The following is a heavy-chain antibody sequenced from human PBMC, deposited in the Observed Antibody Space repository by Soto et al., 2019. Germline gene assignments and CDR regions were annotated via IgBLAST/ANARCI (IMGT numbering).Heavy chain of an antibody. D-gene: IGHD3-3*01. CDR3: ARMYYDFWSGYSGIDAFDI. CDR1: GYTFTSYA. Sequence: ASVKVSCKASGYTFTSYAMHWVRQAPGQRLEWMGWINAGNGNTKYSQKFQGRVTITRDTSASTAYMELSSLRSEDTAVYYCARMYYDFWSGYSGIDAFDIWGQGTMVTVSS. V-gene: IGHV1-3*01. J-gene: IGHJ3*02. CDR2: INAGNGNT.